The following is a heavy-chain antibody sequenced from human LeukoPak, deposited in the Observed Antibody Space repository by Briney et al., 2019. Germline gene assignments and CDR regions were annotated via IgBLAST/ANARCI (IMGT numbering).Heavy chain of an antibody. Sequence: SQTLSLTCAISGDSVSSNSAAWNWIRQSPSRVLEWLGRTYYRSKWYNDYAVSVKSRITINPDTSKNQFSLQLNSVTPEDTAVYYCARGGTVTSEDYYYYYGMDVWGQGTTVTVSS. V-gene: IGHV6-1*01. CDR3: ARGGTVTSEDYYYYYGMDV. CDR1: GDSVSSNSAA. CDR2: TYYRSKWYN. J-gene: IGHJ6*02. D-gene: IGHD4-11*01.